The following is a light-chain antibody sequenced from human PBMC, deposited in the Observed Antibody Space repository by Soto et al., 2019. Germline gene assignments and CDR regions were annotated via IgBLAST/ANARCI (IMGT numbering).Light chain of an antibody. CDR1: QSVSSN. Sequence: EVVITHSPSTLPVSPGEGATLSCMASQSVSSNLAWYQQKPGQAPRLLIYGASTRATGIPARFSGSGSGTEFTLTISSLQSEDFAVYYCQQYNKFKFGQGTKVDIK. V-gene: IGKV3-15*01. CDR2: GAS. CDR3: QQYNKFK. J-gene: IGKJ1*01.